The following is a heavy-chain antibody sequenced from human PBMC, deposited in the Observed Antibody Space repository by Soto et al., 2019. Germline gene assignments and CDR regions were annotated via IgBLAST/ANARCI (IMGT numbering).Heavy chain of an antibody. CDR2: KWYDGSNK. D-gene: IGHD3-10*02. Sequence: QVQLVESGGGVVQPGRSLRLSCAASGFTFRNYGMHWVRQAPGKGLEWLAVKWYDGSNKYYADSVKGRFTISRDNSKNTQYLEMNSLRDEDTAVYYCSRDVRSRRYDLWGQGTLVIVSS. CDR3: SRDVRSRRYDL. V-gene: IGHV3-33*01. J-gene: IGHJ5*02. CDR1: GFTFRNYG.